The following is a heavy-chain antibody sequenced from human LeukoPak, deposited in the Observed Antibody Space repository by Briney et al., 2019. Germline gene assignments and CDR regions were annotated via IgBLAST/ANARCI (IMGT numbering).Heavy chain of an antibody. J-gene: IGHJ5*02. V-gene: IGHV3-30*18. CDR2: ISYDGSNK. CDR3: AKRTTVTTYWFDP. Sequence: PGGSLRLSCPASGFTFSSYGMHWVRQAPGKGLEWVAVISYDGSNKYYADSVKGRFTISRDNSKNTLYLQMNSLRAEDTAVYYCAKRTTVTTYWFDPWGQGTLVTVSS. D-gene: IGHD4-17*01. CDR1: GFTFSSYG.